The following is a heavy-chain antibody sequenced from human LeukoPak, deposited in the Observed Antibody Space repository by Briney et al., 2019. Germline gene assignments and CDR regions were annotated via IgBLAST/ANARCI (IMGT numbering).Heavy chain of an antibody. Sequence: SETLSLTCTVSGGSISSSSYYWGWIRQPPGKGLEWIGNIYYSGSTYYNPSLKSRVTISVDTSKNQISLKLTSATAADTAVYYCARLSSGWYYFDYWGQGTLVTVSS. V-gene: IGHV4-39*01. CDR2: IYYSGST. CDR3: ARLSSGWYYFDY. J-gene: IGHJ4*02. D-gene: IGHD6-19*01. CDR1: GGSISSSSYY.